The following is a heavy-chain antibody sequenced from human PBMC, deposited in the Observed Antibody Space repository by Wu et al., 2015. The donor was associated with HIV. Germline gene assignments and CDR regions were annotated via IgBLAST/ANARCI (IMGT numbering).Heavy chain of an antibody. J-gene: IGHJ6*01. Sequence: QVQLVQSGAEVKKPGASVKVSCKASGYTFTSYDINWVRQATGQGLEWMGWMNPNSANTGYAQKFQGRVTMTRNTSTSTVYMELNSLTPGDTAIYFCARSRPRLGVLTGLPIASSPLDVWGQGTTVIVSS. D-gene: IGHD3-9*01. CDR2: MNPNSANT. V-gene: IGHV1-8*01. CDR1: GYTFTSYD. CDR3: ARSRPRLGVLTGLPIASSPLDV.